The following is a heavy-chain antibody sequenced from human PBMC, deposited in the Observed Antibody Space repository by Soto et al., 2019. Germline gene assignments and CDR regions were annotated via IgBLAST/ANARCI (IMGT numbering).Heavy chain of an antibody. CDR1: GFTVSSNY. Sequence: GGSLRLSCAASGFTVSSNYMSWVRQAPGKGLEWVSVIYSGGSTYYADSVKGRFAISRDNSKNTLYLQMNSLRAEDTAVYYCARSSDVGSYWPGGYFDYWGQGTLVTVSS. CDR3: ARSSDVGSYWPGGYFDY. J-gene: IGHJ4*02. CDR2: IYSGGST. D-gene: IGHD1-26*01. V-gene: IGHV3-66*01.